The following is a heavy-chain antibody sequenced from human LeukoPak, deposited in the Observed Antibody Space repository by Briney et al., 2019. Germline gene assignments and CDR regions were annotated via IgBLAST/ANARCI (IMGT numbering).Heavy chain of an antibody. CDR2: INTNTENP. D-gene: IGHD1-26*01. Sequence: ASVKVSCKASGGTFSSYAINWVRQATGQGLEWMGWINTNTENPTYAQGFTGRLVFSLDTSVSTAYLQISSLQPEDTAVYYCARLPSGSRAVYYFDYWGQGTLVAVSS. J-gene: IGHJ4*02. CDR1: GGTFSSYA. V-gene: IGHV7-4-1*02. CDR3: ARLPSGSRAVYYFDY.